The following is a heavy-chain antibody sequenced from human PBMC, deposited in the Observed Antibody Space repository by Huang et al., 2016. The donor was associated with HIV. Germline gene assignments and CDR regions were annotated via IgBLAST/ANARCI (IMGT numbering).Heavy chain of an antibody. CDR2: RDQDGFEK. CDR1: GFTFRSYS. CDR3: ARMSADIGSDAFHV. J-gene: IGHJ3*01. D-gene: IGHD5-12*01. V-gene: IGHV3-7*01. Sequence: DVQLVQSGGGLVRPGGSLRLSCAASGFTFRSYSMTWVRQSPGEGCEWLANRDQDGFEKYYVDSVEGRFTISRDNAKNSLSLQMNSLRAEDTAVYYCARMSADIGSDAFHVWGQGTMVAVSS.